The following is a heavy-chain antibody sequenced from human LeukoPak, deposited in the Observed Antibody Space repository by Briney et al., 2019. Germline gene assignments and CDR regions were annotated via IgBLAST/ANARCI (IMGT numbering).Heavy chain of an antibody. J-gene: IGHJ4*02. CDR3: AKHRGSSGADARPAEY. CDR2: VSSSGSYT. CDR1: GFSLSNYI. D-gene: IGHD5-12*01. V-gene: IGHV3-23*01. Sequence: GGSLRLSCVASGFSLSNYIMSWVRQAPGKGLEWVSTVSSSGSYTYYADPVKGRFTISRDNSKNTVYLEVNSLRAEDTAVYYCAKHRGSSGADARPAEYWGQGTLVTVSS.